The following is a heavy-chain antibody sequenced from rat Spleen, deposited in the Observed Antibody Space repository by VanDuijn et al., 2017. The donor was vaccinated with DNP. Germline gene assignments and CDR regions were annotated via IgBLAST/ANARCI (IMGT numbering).Heavy chain of an antibody. D-gene: IGHD1-11*01. CDR3: TTFEGRNA. Sequence: EVQLVESGGGLVQSGRSLKVSCAASGFTFSDYNMAWVRQAPKKGLEWVATITYDGSRTYFRDSVKGRFTISRDIAKSTLYLQMDSLRSEDTATYYCTTFEGRNAWGQGVMVTVSS. V-gene: IGHV5S10*01. CDR1: GFTFSDYN. CDR2: ITYDGSRT. J-gene: IGHJ2*01.